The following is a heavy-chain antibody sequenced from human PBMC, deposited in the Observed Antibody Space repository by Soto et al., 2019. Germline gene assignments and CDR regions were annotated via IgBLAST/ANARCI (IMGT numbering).Heavy chain of an antibody. Sequence: QITLKESGTTLVKPTQTLTLTCTFSGFSLSTSGVGVAWIRQPPGKALEWLALIYWDDDKRYSPSLESRLTIIKDTSKNQVVLTMTNMDSVDTATYYCAYLPCSGGSCYWFSFSGMDVWGQGTTFTVSS. V-gene: IGHV2-5*02. CDR3: AYLPCSGGSCYWFSFSGMDV. CDR2: IYWDDDK. J-gene: IGHJ6*02. D-gene: IGHD2-15*01. CDR1: GFSLSTSGVG.